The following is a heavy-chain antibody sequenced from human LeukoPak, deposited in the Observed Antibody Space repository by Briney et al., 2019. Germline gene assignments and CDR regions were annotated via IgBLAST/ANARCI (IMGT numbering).Heavy chain of an antibody. CDR2: IYTSGST. Sequence: SETLSLTCTVSGGSISSYYWSWIRQPAGKGLEWIGRIYTSGSTNYNPSLKSRVTMSVDTSKNQFSLKLSSVTAADTAVYYCARDSQLYSYGRYFDYWGQGTLVTVSS. CDR1: GGSISSYY. D-gene: IGHD5-18*01. V-gene: IGHV4-4*07. CDR3: ARDSQLYSYGRYFDY. J-gene: IGHJ4*02.